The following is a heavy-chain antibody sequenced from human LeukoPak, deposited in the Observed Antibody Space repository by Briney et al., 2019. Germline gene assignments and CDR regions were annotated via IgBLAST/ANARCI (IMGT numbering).Heavy chain of an antibody. D-gene: IGHD6-19*01. V-gene: IGHV4-39*01. CDR2: IYYSGGT. CDR3: ASGYNSVWYGDSFDI. J-gene: IGHJ3*02. CDR1: GGSISSSSYY. Sequence: PSETLSLTCTVSGGSISSSSYYWGWIRQPPGKGLEWIGSIYYSGGTSYNPALKSRVTISVDTSRNQFSLKLSSVTAADTAVYYCASGYNSVWYGDSFDIWGQGTMVTVSS.